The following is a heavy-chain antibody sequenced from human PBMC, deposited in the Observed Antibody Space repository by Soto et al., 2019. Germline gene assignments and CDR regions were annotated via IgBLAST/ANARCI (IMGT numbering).Heavy chain of an antibody. V-gene: IGHV1-69*01. CDR2: IIPIFGTA. Sequence: QVQLVQSGAEVKKPGSSVKVSCKASGGTFSSYAISWVRQAPGQGLELMGGIIPIFGTANYAQKFQGRVTITADESTSTAYIELSSRSSEDTAVYDGATASSGWYENWFAPWGQGTMVTVSS. CDR1: GGTFSSYA. CDR3: ATASSGWYENWFAP. J-gene: IGHJ5*02. D-gene: IGHD6-19*01.